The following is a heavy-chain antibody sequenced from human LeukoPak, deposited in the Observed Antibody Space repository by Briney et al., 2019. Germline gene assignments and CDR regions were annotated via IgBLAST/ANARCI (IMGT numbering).Heavy chain of an antibody. J-gene: IGHJ4*02. CDR1: GNYW. Sequence: GGSLRLSCAASGNYWMHWVRQVPGKGPMWVSHINSDGSWTSYADSVKGRFTISKDNAKNTVYLQMNSLRAEDTAVYYCVSFYETYWGRGTLVTVSS. CDR2: INSDGSWT. V-gene: IGHV3-74*01. D-gene: IGHD2/OR15-2a*01. CDR3: VSFYETY.